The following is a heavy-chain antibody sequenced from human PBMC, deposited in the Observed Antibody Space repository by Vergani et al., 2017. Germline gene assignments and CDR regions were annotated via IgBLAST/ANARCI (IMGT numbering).Heavy chain of an antibody. D-gene: IGHD3-10*01. J-gene: IGHJ6*02. CDR3: ASPYGSGSYYYYGMDV. CDR1: GFTFSSYS. Sequence: EVQLVESGGGLVQPGGSLRLSCAASGFTFSSYSMNWVRQAPGKGLEWVSYISSSSSTIYYADSVKGRFTISRDNAKNSLYLQMNSLRAEDTAVYYCASPYGSGSYYYYGMDVWGQGTTVTVSS. V-gene: IGHV3-48*04. CDR2: ISSSSSTI.